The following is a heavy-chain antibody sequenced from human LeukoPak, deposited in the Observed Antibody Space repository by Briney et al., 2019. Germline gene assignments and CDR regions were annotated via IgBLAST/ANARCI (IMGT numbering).Heavy chain of an antibody. CDR3: AASHYYDSSGPDY. CDR1: GFTFSSYG. D-gene: IGHD3-22*01. CDR2: IWYDGSNK. J-gene: IGHJ4*02. Sequence: PGGSLRLSCAATGFTFSSYGMHWVRQAPGKGLEWVAVIWYDGSNKYCADSVKGRFTISRDNSKNTLYLQMNSLRAEDTAVYYCAASHYYDSSGPDYWGQGTLVTVSS. V-gene: IGHV3-33*01.